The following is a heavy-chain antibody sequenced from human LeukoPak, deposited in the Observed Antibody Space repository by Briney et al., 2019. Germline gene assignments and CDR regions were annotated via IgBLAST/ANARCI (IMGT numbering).Heavy chain of an antibody. D-gene: IGHD6-19*01. V-gene: IGHV3-74*01. CDR1: GFTFSSYW. CDR2: VNSDGSST. J-gene: IGHJ4*02. CDR3: ARGSTQYSSGWYGLDY. Sequence: GGSLRLSCAACGFTFSSYWMHGVRQASGRGLVWVSRVNSDGSSTTYADCVKGRYTISRDNAKNTLYLQMNSLRAEDTAVYYCARGSTQYSSGWYGLDYWGQGTLVTVSS.